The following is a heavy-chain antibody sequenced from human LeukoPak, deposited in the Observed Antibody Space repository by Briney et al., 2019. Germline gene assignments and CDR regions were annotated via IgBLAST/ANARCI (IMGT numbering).Heavy chain of an antibody. V-gene: IGHV4-31*03. J-gene: IGHJ6*02. CDR2: IYYSGST. CDR1: GGSISSGGYY. D-gene: IGHD3-3*01. Sequence: PSETLSLTCTVSGGSISSGGYYWSWIRQHPGKGLEWIGYIYYSGSTYYNPSLKSRVTISVDTSKNQFSLKLSSVTAADTAVYYCAREGPSFWSGPDYGMDVWGQGTTVTVSS. CDR3: AREGPSFWSGPDYGMDV.